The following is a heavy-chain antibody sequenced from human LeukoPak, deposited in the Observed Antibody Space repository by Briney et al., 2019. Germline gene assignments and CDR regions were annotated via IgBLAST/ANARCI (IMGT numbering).Heavy chain of an antibody. V-gene: IGHV3-21*01. Sequence: KTGGSLRLSCAASGFAFSSLAMGWVRQAPGKGLEWVSSITRSTSYIYFADSVRGRFTISRDNAKNSLYLQMNSLRAEDTAVYYCARDPNPRDGGYWGQGTLVTVSS. CDR3: ARDPNPRDGGY. J-gene: IGHJ4*02. D-gene: IGHD5-24*01. CDR2: ITRSTSYI. CDR1: GFAFSSLA.